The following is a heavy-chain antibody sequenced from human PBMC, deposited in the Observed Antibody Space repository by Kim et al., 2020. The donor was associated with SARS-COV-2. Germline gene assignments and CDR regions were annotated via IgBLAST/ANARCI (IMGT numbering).Heavy chain of an antibody. CDR3: VRLNYDFWSGYRTFDY. D-gene: IGHD3-3*01. Sequence: SETLSLTCTVSGYSISSGYYWGWIRQPPGKGLEWIGSIYHSGSTYYNPSLKSRVTISVDTSKNQFSLKLSSVTAADTAVYYCVRLNYDFWSGYRTFDYWGQGALVTVSA. CDR1: GYSISSGYY. CDR2: IYHSGST. J-gene: IGHJ4*02. V-gene: IGHV4-38-2*02.